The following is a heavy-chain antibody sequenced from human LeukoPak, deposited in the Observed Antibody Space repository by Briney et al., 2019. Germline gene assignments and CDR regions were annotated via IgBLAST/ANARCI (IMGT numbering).Heavy chain of an antibody. J-gene: IGHJ4*02. Sequence: SETLSLTCTVSGYSISSGYYWGWIRQPPGKGLEWIGSIYHSGSTYYNPSLKSRGTISVDTSKNQFSLKLSSVAAADTAVYYCARRYSSGWSFDYWGQGTLVTVSS. CDR3: ARRYSSGWSFDY. CDR1: GYSISSGYY. CDR2: IYHSGST. D-gene: IGHD6-19*01. V-gene: IGHV4-38-2*02.